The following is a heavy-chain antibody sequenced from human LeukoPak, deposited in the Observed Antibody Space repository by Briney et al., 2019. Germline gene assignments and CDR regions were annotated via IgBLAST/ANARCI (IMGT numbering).Heavy chain of an antibody. D-gene: IGHD3-22*01. CDR1: VVTFSTES. J-gene: IGHJ3*02. Sequence: GGSLRLSCAASVVTFSTESMNGVRHARGQGLEWGSSIGSSSSYIYYADSVKGRFTIYRDNAKNSLYLQMNSLRAEDTAVYYCARVGSSGYFVLDAFDIWGQGTMVTVSS. CDR3: ARVGSSGYFVLDAFDI. V-gene: IGHV3-21*01. CDR2: IGSSSSYI.